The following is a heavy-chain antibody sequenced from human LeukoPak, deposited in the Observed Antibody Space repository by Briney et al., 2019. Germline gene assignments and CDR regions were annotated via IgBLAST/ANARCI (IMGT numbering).Heavy chain of an antibody. J-gene: IGHJ6*02. V-gene: IGHV3-30*18. CDR2: ISYDGSNK. CDR1: GFTFSDYG. CDR3: AKDLIDRTGYYFRGMGV. D-gene: IGHD2/OR15-2a*01. Sequence: GGSLRLSCAASGFTFSDYGMPWVRQAPGKGLEWVAVISYDGSNKYHADAVQGRFTISRDNSKNTLYLQMKSLRGEDTAVYYCAKDLIDRTGYYFRGMGVWGQGTTVTVSS.